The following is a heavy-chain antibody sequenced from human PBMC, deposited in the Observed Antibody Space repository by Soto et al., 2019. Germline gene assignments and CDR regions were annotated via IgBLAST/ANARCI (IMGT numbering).Heavy chain of an antibody. CDR1: GFTFSNYA. CDR3: ARDQYYYDSSDYYYYGMDV. D-gene: IGHD3-22*01. V-gene: IGHV3-23*01. Sequence: PGGSLRLSCAVSGFTFSNYAVTWVRQAPGKGLEWVSGISGSGDTTYYADSVKGRFTISRDNSKNTLYLQMNSLRAEDTAVYYCARDQYYYDSSDYYYYGMDVWGQGTTVTVSS. CDR2: ISGSGDTT. J-gene: IGHJ6*02.